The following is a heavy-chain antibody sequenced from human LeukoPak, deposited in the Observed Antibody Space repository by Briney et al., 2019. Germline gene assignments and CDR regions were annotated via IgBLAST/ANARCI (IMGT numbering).Heavy chain of an antibody. CDR2: ISRTGDGT. D-gene: IGHD4-23*01. CDR3: AKDVTGRYYGGDL. Sequence: GGSLRLSCAASGFTFSTYAMSWVRQAPGKGLEWVSTISRTGDGTYYADSVEGRFTISRDNSNNMLYVQMYSLRAEDTAVYYCAKDVTGRYYGGDLWGLGTLVTVSS. CDR1: GFTFSTYA. V-gene: IGHV3-23*01. J-gene: IGHJ5*02.